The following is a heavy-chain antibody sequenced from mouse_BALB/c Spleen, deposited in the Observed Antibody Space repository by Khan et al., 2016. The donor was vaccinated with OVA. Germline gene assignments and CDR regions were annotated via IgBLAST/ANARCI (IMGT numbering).Heavy chain of an antibody. D-gene: IGHD1-1*01. CDR3: NAFPNDYGRDWFAY. V-gene: IGHV14-4*02. J-gene: IGHJ3*01. CDR2: IDPENGDT. Sequence: EVQLQESGAELVRSGASVKLSCTASGFNIKDYYMHWVKQRPEQGLEWIGWIDPENGDTEYAPKFQGKATMTADTSSNTAYLQLSSLTSEDTAVYYSNAFPNDYGRDWFAYGGQGTLVTVSA. CDR1: GFNIKDYY.